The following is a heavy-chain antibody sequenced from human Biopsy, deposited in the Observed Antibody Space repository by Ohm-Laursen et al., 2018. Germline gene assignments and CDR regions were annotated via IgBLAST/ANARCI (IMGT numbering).Heavy chain of an antibody. V-gene: IGHV4-39*01. Sequence: SDTLSLTCNVSGGSISNNNYYWGWIRQPPGKGLEWIGSIFYRGSTHYKPSLKSRVNIPVDTSKNQSSLKLNSVTAADTAVYYCARDYDTSGYYYVSWGQGTLVTVSS. CDR2: IFYRGST. J-gene: IGHJ5*02. D-gene: IGHD3-22*01. CDR1: GGSISNNNYY. CDR3: ARDYDTSGYYYVS.